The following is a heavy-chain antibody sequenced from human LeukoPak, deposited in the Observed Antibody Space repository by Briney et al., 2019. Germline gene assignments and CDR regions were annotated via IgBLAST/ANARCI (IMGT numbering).Heavy chain of an antibody. D-gene: IGHD2-15*01. V-gene: IGHV3-23*05. CDR3: AKGGYTTCFDP. CDR2: IGSNGRDT. Sequence: PGGSLRLSCAASGFTFSEYSMSWVRQAPGKGLEWVSNIGSNGRDTYYTDSVKGRFTISRDNSKNTLYLEMNSQRAEDTAVYYCAKGGYTTCFDPWGQGTLVTVSS. CDR1: GFTFSEYS. J-gene: IGHJ5*02.